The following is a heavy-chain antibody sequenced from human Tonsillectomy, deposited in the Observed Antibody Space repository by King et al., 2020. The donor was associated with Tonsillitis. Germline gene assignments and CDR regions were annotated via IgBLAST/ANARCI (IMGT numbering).Heavy chain of an antibody. Sequence: VQLQESGPGLVKPSETLSLTCTVSGGSIISYYWSWIRQPPGKGLEWIGYIYYSGSTNYNPSLKSRLTISVDTSKNQFSLKLSSVTAADTALYYCARPGGVYSDSSFDYWGQGTLVTVSS. CDR2: IYYSGST. D-gene: IGHD3-22*01. J-gene: IGHJ4*02. V-gene: IGHV4-59*08. CDR1: GGSIISYY. CDR3: ARPGGVYSDSSFDY.